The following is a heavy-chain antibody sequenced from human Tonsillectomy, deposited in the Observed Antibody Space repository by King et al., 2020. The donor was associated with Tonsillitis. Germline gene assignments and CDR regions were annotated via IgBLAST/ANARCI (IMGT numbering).Heavy chain of an antibody. Sequence: VQLVESGGGLVKPGGSLRLSCAASGFTFSDYSVNWVRQAPGKGLEWVSFISSSSSYIYYADSVKGRFTISRDNAKNSLYLQMNSLRAEDTAVYYCARSGYYYDGMDVWGQGTTVTVSS. J-gene: IGHJ6*02. CDR2: ISSSSSYI. V-gene: IGHV3-21*01. CDR3: ARSGYYYDGMDV. CDR1: GFTFSDYS.